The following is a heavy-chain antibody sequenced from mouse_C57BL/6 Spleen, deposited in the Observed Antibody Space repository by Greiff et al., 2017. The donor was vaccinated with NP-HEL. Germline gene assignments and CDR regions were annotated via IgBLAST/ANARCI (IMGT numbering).Heavy chain of an antibody. Sequence: VQLQQSGAELVKPGASVKLSCKASGYTFTSYWMQWVKQRPGQGLEWIGEIDPSDSYTNYNQKFKGKATLTVDTYSSTAYMQLSSLTSEDSAVYYCARRYGSSYDYAMDYWGQGTSVTVSS. D-gene: IGHD1-1*01. CDR2: IDPSDSYT. J-gene: IGHJ4*01. CDR3: ARRYGSSYDYAMDY. CDR1: GYTFTSYW. V-gene: IGHV1-50*01.